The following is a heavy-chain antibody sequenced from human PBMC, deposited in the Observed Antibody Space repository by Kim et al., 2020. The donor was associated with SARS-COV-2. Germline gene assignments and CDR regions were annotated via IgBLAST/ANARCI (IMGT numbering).Heavy chain of an antibody. CDR1: GFTFSSYW. D-gene: IGHD3-9*01. Sequence: GGSLRLSCAASGFTFSSYWMSWVRQAPGKGLEWVANIKQDGSEKYYVDSVKGRFTISRDNAKNSLYLQMNSLRAEDTAAYYCARVSGGDVWCKLRYFDWSSYYYVMDVWGQGTTVTVSS. CDR2: IKQDGSEK. CDR3: ARVSGGDVWCKLRYFDWSSYYYVMDV. V-gene: IGHV3-7*03. J-gene: IGHJ6*02.